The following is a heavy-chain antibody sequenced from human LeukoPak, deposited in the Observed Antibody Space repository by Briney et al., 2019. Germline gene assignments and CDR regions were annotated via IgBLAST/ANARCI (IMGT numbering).Heavy chain of an antibody. V-gene: IGHV3-23*01. CDR2: ISGSGGST. Sequence: GGSLRLSCAASGFTFSSYAMSWVRQAPGKGQEWVSAISGSGGSTYYADSVKGRFTISRDNSKNTLYLQMNSLRAEDTAVYYCAKDLEQQLVPEGPFDYWGQGTLVTVSS. CDR1: GFTFSSYA. J-gene: IGHJ4*02. CDR3: AKDLEQQLVPEGPFDY. D-gene: IGHD6-13*01.